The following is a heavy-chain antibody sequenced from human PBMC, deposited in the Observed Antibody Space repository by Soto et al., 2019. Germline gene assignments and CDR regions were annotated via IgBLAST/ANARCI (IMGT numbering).Heavy chain of an antibody. D-gene: IGHD3-22*01. CDR2: ISCVGGST. CDR3: AKDYGYYDSSWYFDY. Sequence: PGGSLRLSCAASGFTFDDYTMHWVRPAPGKGLEWTSLISCVGGSTYYADSVKGRFTISRDNSKNSLYLQMNSLGTEATALYYCAKDYGYYDSSWYFDYWGQGTLVTVS. CDR1: GFTFDDYT. J-gene: IGHJ4*02. V-gene: IGHV3-43*01.